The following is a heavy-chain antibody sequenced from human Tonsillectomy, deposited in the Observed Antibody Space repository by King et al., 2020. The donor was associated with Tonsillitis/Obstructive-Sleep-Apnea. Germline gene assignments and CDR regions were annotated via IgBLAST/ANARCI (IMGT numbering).Heavy chain of an antibody. V-gene: IGHV3-11*01. CDR1: GFTFSDYY. J-gene: IGHJ6*03. D-gene: IGHD2-2*01. CDR2: ISSSGSTI. Sequence: VQLVESGGGLVKPGGSLRLSCAASGFTFSDYYMSWIRQAPGKGLEWVSYISSSGSTIYYADSVKGRFTISRDNAKNSLYLQMNSLRAEDTAVYYCARVEIVVVPAAPQGSYYYYYYYMDVWGKGTTVTVSS. CDR3: ARVEIVVVPAAPQGSYYYYYYYMDV.